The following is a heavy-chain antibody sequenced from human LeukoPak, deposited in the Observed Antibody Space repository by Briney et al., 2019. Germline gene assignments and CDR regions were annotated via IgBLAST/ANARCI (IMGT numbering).Heavy chain of an antibody. Sequence: PSETLSLTCTVSGGSIRSYYWSWIRQPPGKGLEWIGYIYYSGSTNYNRSLKSRVTISIDMSKNQFSLKLSSVTAADTAVYYCATAQGSSWSFPFDNWGQGTLVTVSS. J-gene: IGHJ4*02. CDR3: ATAQGSSWSFPFDN. D-gene: IGHD6-13*01. V-gene: IGHV4-59*01. CDR1: GGSIRSYY. CDR2: IYYSGST.